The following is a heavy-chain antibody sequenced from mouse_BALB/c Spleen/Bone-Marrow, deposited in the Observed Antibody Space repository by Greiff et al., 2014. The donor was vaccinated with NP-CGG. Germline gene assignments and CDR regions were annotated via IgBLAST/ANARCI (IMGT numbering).Heavy chain of an antibody. D-gene: IGHD1-1*02. Sequence: QVQLQQPAAELARPGASVKMSCKASGYTFSTYTMHWVKQRPGQGLEWIGYINPSSGYTEYNQKFKDKITLTADKSSGTAYMQLSSLTSEDSAVYYCARKVDGSYGPLFAYWGQGTLVTVSA. CDR1: GYTFSTYT. CDR2: INPSSGYT. CDR3: ARKVDGSYGPLFAY. V-gene: IGHV1-4*02. J-gene: IGHJ3*01.